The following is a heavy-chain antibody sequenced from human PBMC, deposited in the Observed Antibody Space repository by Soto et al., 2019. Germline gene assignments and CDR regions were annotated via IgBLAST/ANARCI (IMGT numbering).Heavy chain of an antibody. CDR3: ARVSSGSYYYYYYYFIAV. CDR1: GGSFSGYY. CDR2: INHSGST. V-gene: IGHV4-34*01. Sequence: SETLSLTCAVYGGSFSGYYWSWIRQPPWKGLEWIGEINHSGSTNYNPSLKSRVTISVDTSKNQFSLKLSSVTAADTAVYYCARVSSGSYYYYYYYFIAVWGKGTTVTVSS. J-gene: IGHJ6*03. D-gene: IGHD3-10*02.